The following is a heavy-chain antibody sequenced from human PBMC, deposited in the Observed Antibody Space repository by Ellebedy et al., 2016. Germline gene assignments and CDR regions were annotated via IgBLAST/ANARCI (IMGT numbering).Heavy chain of an antibody. CDR3: ARDGKGIAARPSSLDY. CDR2: IKQDGSEK. V-gene: IGHV3-7*01. J-gene: IGHJ4*02. D-gene: IGHD6-6*01. CDR1: GFTFSIYW. Sequence: GESLKISCTASGFTFSIYWMTWVRQAPGKGLECVANIKQDGSEKSYVDSVKGRFTISRDNAKNSLHLQMNDLRVEDTAVYYCARDGKGIAARPSSLDYWGQGTLVTVSS.